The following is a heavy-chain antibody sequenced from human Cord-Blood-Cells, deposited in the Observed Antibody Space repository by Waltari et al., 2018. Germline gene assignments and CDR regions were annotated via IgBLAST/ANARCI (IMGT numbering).Heavy chain of an antibody. CDR3: ARRYSSSSGFDP. D-gene: IGHD6-13*01. CDR1: GGSISRSSYY. V-gene: IGHV4-39*01. J-gene: IGHJ5*02. Sequence: QLQLQESGPGLVKPSETLSLTCTFAGGSISRSSYYWGWIRQPPGKGLEWIGSIYYSGSTYYNPSLKSRVTISVDTSKNQFSLKLSSVTAADTAVYYCARRYSSSSGFDPWGQGTLVTVSS. CDR2: IYYSGST.